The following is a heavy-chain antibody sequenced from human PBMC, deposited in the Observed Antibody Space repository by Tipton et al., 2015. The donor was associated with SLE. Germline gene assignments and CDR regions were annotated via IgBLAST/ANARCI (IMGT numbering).Heavy chain of an antibody. CDR2: ISTYNGNT. Sequence: QLVQSGAEVKKPGASVKVSCKASGYTFTSYGISWVRQAPGQGLEWMGWISTYNGNTHYAQNLQGRVTMTTYTFTSTAYMELRSLRSDDTAVYYCAREVYSGSYYYYYGMDVWGQGTTVTISS. J-gene: IGHJ6*02. D-gene: IGHD3-10*01. CDR3: AREVYSGSYYYYYGMDV. CDR1: GYTFTSYG. V-gene: IGHV1-18*01.